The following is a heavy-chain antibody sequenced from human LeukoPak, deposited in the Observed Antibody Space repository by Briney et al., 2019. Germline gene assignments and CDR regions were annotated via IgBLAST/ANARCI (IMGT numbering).Heavy chain of an antibody. V-gene: IGHV4-59*01. J-gene: IGHJ4*02. Sequence: SETLSLTCTVSGGSISSYYWSWIRQPPGKGLEWIGYIYYSGSTNYNPSLKSRVTISVDTSKNQFSLKLSSVTAADTAVYYCAKSGGYGLIDYWGQGTRVTVSS. CDR2: IYYSGST. D-gene: IGHD1-26*01. CDR1: GGSISSYY. CDR3: AKSGGYGLIDY.